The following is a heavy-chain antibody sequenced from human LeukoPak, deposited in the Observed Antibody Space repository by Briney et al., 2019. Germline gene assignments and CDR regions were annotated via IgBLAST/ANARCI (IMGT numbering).Heavy chain of an antibody. CDR3: ARRXDYYYYGMGV. Sequence: PSETLSLTCTVSGGSISSYYWSWIRQPPGKGLEWIGYIYYSGSTNYNPSLKSRVTISVDTSKNQFSLKLSSVTAADTAVYHCARRXDYYYYGMGVWGQGTTVTVSS. J-gene: IGHJ6*02. CDR2: IYYSGST. CDR1: GGSISSYY. V-gene: IGHV4-59*08.